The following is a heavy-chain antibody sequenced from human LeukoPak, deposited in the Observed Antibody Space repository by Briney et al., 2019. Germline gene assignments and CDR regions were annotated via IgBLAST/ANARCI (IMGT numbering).Heavy chain of an antibody. CDR2: INSSSSYI. D-gene: IGHD4-23*01. V-gene: IGHV3-21*01. CDR1: GFTFSSYS. J-gene: IGHJ4*02. Sequence: GGSLRLSCAASGFTFSSYSMNWVRQAPGKGLEWVSSINSSSSYIYYADSVKGRFTISRDNAKNSLYLQMNSLRAEDTAVYYCARDADYGGNSADYWGQGTLVTVSS. CDR3: ARDADYGGNSADY.